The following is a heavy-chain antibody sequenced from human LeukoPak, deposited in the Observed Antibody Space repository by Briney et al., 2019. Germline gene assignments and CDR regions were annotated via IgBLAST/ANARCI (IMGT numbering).Heavy chain of an antibody. D-gene: IGHD1-26*01. Sequence: SETLSLTCTVSGGSINSYYWSWIRQPPGKGLEWIGEIYHSGSTNYNPSLKSRVTISVGKSKNQFSLKLSSVTAADTAVYYCARVSGSYPLNYYYYYMDVWGKGTTVTVSS. CDR3: ARVSGSYPLNYYYYYMDV. V-gene: IGHV4-59*12. CDR2: IYHSGST. CDR1: GGSINSYY. J-gene: IGHJ6*03.